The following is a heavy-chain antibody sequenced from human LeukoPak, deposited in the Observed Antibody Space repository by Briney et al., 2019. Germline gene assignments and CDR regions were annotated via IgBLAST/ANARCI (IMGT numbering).Heavy chain of an antibody. CDR3: AKRLYGSGGYYQFDY. CDR1: GFTFSSYG. CDR2: IWYDGSNK. D-gene: IGHD3-10*01. Sequence: GGSLRLSCAASGFTFSSYGMHWVRQAPGKGLEWVAVIWYDGSNKYYADSVKGRFTISRDNSKNTLYLQMNSLRAEDTAVYYCAKRLYGSGGYYQFDYWGQGTLVTVSS. J-gene: IGHJ4*02. V-gene: IGHV3-33*06.